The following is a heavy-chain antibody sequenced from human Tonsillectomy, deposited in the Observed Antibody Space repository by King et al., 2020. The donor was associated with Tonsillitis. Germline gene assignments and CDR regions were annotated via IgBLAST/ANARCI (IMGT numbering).Heavy chain of an antibody. CDR1: GFTFSSYG. V-gene: IGHV3-30*02. CDR2: IRYDGSNK. Sequence: VQLVESGGGVVQPGGSLRLSCAASGFTFSSYGMHWVRQAPGKGLEWVAFIRYDGSNKYYADSVKGRFTISRDNSKNTLYLQMNSLRAEDTAVYYCAKVGSVNEMATFDYWGQGTLVTVSS. D-gene: IGHD5-24*01. J-gene: IGHJ4*02. CDR3: AKVGSVNEMATFDY.